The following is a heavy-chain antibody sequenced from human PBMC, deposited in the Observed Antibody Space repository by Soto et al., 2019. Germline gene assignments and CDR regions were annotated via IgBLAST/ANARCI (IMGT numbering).Heavy chain of an antibody. Sequence: QLQLQESGPGLVKPSETLSLTCTVSGGSISSSSYYWGWIRQPPGKGLEWIGSIYYSGSTYYNPSLKSRVTISVDTSKNQFSLKLSSVTAADTAVYYCARHQSPYYDILTGPAHFDYWGQGTLVTVSS. J-gene: IGHJ4*02. D-gene: IGHD3-9*01. V-gene: IGHV4-39*01. CDR3: ARHQSPYYDILTGPAHFDY. CDR2: IYYSGST. CDR1: GGSISSSSYY.